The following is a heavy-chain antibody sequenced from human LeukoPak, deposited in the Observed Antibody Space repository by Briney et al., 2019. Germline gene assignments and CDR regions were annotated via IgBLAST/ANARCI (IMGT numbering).Heavy chain of an antibody. CDR2: INPNSGGT. V-gene: IGHV1-2*02. CDR1: GYTFTGYY. D-gene: IGHD2-2*01. J-gene: IGHJ6*02. CDR3: AREYQLLSSNYYYYGMDV. Sequence: ASVKVSCKASGYTFTGYYMHWVRQAPGQGLEWMGWINPNSGGTNYAQKFQGRVTMTRDTSISTAYTELSRLRSDDTAVYYCAREYQLLSSNYYYYGMDVWGQGTTVTVSS.